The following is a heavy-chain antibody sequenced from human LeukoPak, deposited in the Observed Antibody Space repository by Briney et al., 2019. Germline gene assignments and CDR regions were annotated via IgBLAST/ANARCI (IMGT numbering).Heavy chain of an antibody. CDR2: INHSGGT. Sequence: PSETLSLTCAVHGGSFSGYFWSWIRQPPGKGLEWIGEINHSGGTSYNPSLKSRVTISIDTSKNQFSLNLRSVTAADTAVYYCARISREFDYWGQGTLVTVSS. D-gene: IGHD3-10*01. V-gene: IGHV4-34*01. CDR3: ARISREFDY. J-gene: IGHJ4*02. CDR1: GGSFSGYF.